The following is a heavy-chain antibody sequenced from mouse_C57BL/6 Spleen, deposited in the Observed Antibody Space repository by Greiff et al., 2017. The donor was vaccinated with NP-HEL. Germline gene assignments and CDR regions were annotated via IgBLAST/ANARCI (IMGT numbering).Heavy chain of an antibody. CDR3: ARGGDYYGSSYRYVDV. J-gene: IGHJ1*03. CDR2: ISSSGST. CDR1: GYSITNGNHW. D-gene: IGHD1-1*01. V-gene: IGHV3-4*01. Sequence: EVQLQQSGPALVKPSQTVSLTCTVTGYSITNGNHWWNWIRQVSGSKLEWIGYISSSGSTDSNPSPKSRISITRDTSKNQLFLQLIHATTEDIATYYCARGGDYYGSSYRYVDVWGRGTTVTVSS.